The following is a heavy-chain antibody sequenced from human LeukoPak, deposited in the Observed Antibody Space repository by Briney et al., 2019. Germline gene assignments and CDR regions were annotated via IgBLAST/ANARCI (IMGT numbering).Heavy chain of an antibody. CDR3: AKDGITYYYDSSGYYYIY. J-gene: IGHJ4*02. Sequence: PGGSLRLSCAASGFTFSSYAMSWVRQAPGKGLDWVSAISGSGGSTYYADSVKGRFTISRDNSKNTLYLQMNSLRAEDTAVYYCAKDGITYYYDSSGYYYIYWGQGTLVTVSS. CDR1: GFTFSSYA. V-gene: IGHV3-23*01. CDR2: ISGSGGST. D-gene: IGHD3-22*01.